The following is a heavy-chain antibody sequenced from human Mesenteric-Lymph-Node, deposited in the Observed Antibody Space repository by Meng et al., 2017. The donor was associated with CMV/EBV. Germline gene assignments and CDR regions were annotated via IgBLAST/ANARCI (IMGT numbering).Heavy chain of an antibody. J-gene: IGHJ4*02. Sequence: GESLKISCAASGFIFSIYEMNWVRQAPGKGLECVSYISNGGDTIYYADSVKGRFTISRDNSKNTLYLQMNSLRAEDTAVYYCAKDRIQGYSYGYPSASYFDYWGQGTLVTVSS. CDR2: ISNGGDTI. CDR3: AKDRIQGYSYGYPSASYFDY. V-gene: IGHV3-48*03. D-gene: IGHD5-18*01. CDR1: GFIFSIYE.